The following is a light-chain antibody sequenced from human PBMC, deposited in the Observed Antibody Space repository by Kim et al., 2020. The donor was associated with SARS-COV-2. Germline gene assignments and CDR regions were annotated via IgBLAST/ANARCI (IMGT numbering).Light chain of an antibody. CDR3: QVWDSSTAV. Sequence: SLALGQTARITCGGNNTGSKKVHWYQQKPGQAPVLVIYRDSNRPSGIPERFSGSNSGNTATLTISRAQAGDEADYYCQVWDSSTAVFGGGTQLTVL. CDR2: RDS. CDR1: NTGSKK. J-gene: IGLJ3*02. V-gene: IGLV3-9*01.